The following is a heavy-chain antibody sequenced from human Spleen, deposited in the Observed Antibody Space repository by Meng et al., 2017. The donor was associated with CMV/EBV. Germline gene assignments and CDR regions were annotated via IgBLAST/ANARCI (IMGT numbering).Heavy chain of an antibody. J-gene: IGHJ4*02. CDR1: GGSISSGSYY. CDR2: IYTSGST. D-gene: IGHD3-22*01. CDR3: ARSWAVVVKLDY. V-gene: IGHV4-61*02. Sequence: QGQLQESGPGLVKPSQTLSLTCTGSGGSISSGSYYWSWIRQPAGKGLEWIGRIYTSGSTNYNPSLKSRVTISVDTSKNQFSLKLSSVTAADTAVYYCARSWAVVVKLDYWGQGTLVTVSS.